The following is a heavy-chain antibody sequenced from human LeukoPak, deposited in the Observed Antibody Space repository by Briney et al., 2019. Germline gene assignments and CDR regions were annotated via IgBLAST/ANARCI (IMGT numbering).Heavy chain of an antibody. D-gene: IGHD3-10*01. V-gene: IGHV1-8*01. CDR1: RFIFTGYD. Sequence: GASVKVSCRASRFIFTGYDINWVRQAAGQGLEWMGWMNPITGSTGYARQFQGRVTMTRDTSTGTAYMELTSLRSEDTAVYYCVRDGEGVAISVNYWFDPWGQGTLVTVSS. J-gene: IGHJ5*02. CDR3: VRDGEGVAISVNYWFDP. CDR2: MNPITGST.